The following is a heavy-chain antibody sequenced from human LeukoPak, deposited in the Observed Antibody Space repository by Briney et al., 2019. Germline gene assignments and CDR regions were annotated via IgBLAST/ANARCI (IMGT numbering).Heavy chain of an antibody. CDR1: GFTVSTKY. D-gene: IGHD1-26*01. CDR2: IYSGGTT. CDR3: ARSVIGAPVYYFEY. Sequence: GGSLRLSCAVSGFTVSTKYMSWVRQAPGKGLEWVSVIYSGGTTYYADSVKGRFTISRDNSKNTLYLQMNSLRVEDTAVYYCARSVIGAPVYYFEYWGQGTLVTVSS. V-gene: IGHV3-66*01. J-gene: IGHJ4*02.